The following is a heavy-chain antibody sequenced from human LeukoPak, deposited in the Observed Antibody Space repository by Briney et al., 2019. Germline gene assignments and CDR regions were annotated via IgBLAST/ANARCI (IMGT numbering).Heavy chain of an antibody. CDR1: GFTFSTYG. J-gene: IGHJ4*02. V-gene: IGHV3-30*02. Sequence: GGSLRLSCAASGFTFSTYGMHWVRQAPGKGLEWVTSIHYDGTNKYYADSVKGRFTISRDNSKNTLYLQMNSLRAEDTAVYYCAKDIDYWGQGTLVTVSS. CDR2: IHYDGTNK. CDR3: AKDIDY.